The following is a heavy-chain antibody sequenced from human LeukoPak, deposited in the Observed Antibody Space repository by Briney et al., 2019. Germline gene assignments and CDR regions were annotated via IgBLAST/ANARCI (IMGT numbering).Heavy chain of an antibody. J-gene: IGHJ5*02. V-gene: IGHV3-30*02. D-gene: IGHD2-15*01. CDR1: GFMFNTYA. Sequence: GGSLRLSCAASGFMFNTYAMHWVRQAPGKGLEWVAFIQYDGSIQYYADSVKGRFTISRDNSKDSLYLEVSSLRPEDTAVYYCARLGYCDSGNCFSARPFHRWGQGTPVTVSS. CDR3: ARLGYCDSGNCFSARPFHR. CDR2: IQYDGSIQ.